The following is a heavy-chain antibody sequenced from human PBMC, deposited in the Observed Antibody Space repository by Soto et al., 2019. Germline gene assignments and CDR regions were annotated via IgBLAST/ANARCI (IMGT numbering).Heavy chain of an antibody. J-gene: IGHJ4*02. V-gene: IGHV1-2*04. CDR1: GYTLTELS. CDR3: ARGHSSGAFDY. CDR2: INPNSGGT. Sequence: AASVKVSCKVSGYTLTELSMHWVRQAPGQGLEWMGGINPNSGGTNYAQKFQGWVTMTRDTSISTAYMELSRLRSDDTAVYYCARGHSSGAFDYWGQGTLVTVSS. D-gene: IGHD6-19*01.